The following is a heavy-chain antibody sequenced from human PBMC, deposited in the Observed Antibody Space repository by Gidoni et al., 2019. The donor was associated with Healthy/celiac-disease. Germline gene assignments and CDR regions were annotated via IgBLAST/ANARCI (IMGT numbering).Heavy chain of an antibody. J-gene: IGHJ5*02. CDR3: AIFGESPHNWFDP. CDR2: IYYSGST. V-gene: IGHV4-61*06. D-gene: IGHD3-10*01. CDR1: GSYY. Sequence: GSYYWSWIRQPPGKGLEWIGYIYYSGSTNYNPSLKSRVTISVDTSKNQFSLKLSSVTAADTAVYYCAIFGESPHNWFDPWGQGTLVTVSS.